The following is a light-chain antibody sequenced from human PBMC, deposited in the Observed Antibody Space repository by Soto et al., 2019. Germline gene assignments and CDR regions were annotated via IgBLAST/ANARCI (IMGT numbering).Light chain of an antibody. CDR2: GIS. Sequence: EVVMTQSPATLSVSPGEGATLSCRASQSVTSNYLAWYQQKPGKAPRLLIHGISNRATGVPDRFSGSGSGTDFTLTISRLEPEDFAVYYCQQYTAWPLTFGQGTRWIS. V-gene: IGKV3-20*01. CDR3: QQYTAWPLT. J-gene: IGKJ1*01. CDR1: QSVTSNY.